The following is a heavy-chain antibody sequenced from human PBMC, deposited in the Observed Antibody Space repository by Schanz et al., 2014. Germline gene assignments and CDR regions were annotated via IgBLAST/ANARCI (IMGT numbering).Heavy chain of an antibody. V-gene: IGHV3-11*05. J-gene: IGHJ6*02. CDR2: ISGTTTYT. CDR1: GFTFSDYY. D-gene: IGHD2-15*01. Sequence: QVQLVESGGGLVKPGGSLRLSCAASGFTFSDYYMSWIRQAPGKGLEWGSYISGTTTYTNYADSVKGRFTISRDNANNSLYLQMNSLRAEDTAVYYCAKARRKSNCSGGRCFHYSYYGMDVWGQGTTVTVSS. CDR3: AKARRKSNCSGGRCFHYSYYGMDV.